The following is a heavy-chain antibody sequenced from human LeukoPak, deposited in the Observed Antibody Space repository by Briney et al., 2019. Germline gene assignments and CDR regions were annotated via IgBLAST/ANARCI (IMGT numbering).Heavy chain of an antibody. D-gene: IGHD5-12*01. CDR1: GGSISSSSYY. J-gene: IGHJ5*02. CDR3: ARVDSGYDENWFDP. CDR2: IYYSGST. Sequence: PSETLSLTCTVSGGSISSSSYYWGWIRQPPGKGREWIGSIYYSGSTYYNPSLKSRVTISVDTSKNQFPLKLSSVTAADTAVYYCARVDSGYDENWFDPWGQGTLVTVSS. V-gene: IGHV4-39*01.